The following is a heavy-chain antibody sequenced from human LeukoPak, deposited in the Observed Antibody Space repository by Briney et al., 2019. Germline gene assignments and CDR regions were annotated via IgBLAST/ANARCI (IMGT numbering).Heavy chain of an antibody. Sequence: PGGSLRLSCAASGFTFSSESMNWVRQAPGKGLEWVSTISGSGESTYYADSVKGRFTISRDNSKNTLYLQMTSLRAEDTAVFYCANRGNTWHYFDYWGQGTLVTVSS. V-gene: IGHV3-23*01. D-gene: IGHD3-10*01. CDR2: ISGSGEST. CDR1: GFTFSSES. J-gene: IGHJ4*02. CDR3: ANRGNTWHYFDY.